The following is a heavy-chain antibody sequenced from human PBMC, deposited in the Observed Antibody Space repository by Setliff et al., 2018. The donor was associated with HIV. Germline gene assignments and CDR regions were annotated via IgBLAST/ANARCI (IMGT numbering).Heavy chain of an antibody. J-gene: IGHJ3*02. V-gene: IGHV4-61*05. CDR2: AHHSGTT. CDR3: ARWGEPSIKAFDI. CDR1: GGSISGSNYY. D-gene: IGHD3-16*01. Sequence: SETLSLTCTVSGGSISGSNYYWAWIRQPPGKGLEWIGFAHHSGTTSYNPSLQSRVIIAVDTARNEFSLRVNSVTAADTAVYYCARWGEPSIKAFDIWGQGTMVTVSS.